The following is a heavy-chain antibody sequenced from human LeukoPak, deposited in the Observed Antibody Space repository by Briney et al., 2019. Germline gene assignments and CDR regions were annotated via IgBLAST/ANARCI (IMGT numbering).Heavy chain of an antibody. CDR3: AGTRRYCSGGSCYNWFDP. CDR2: IYASGST. V-gene: IGHV4-4*07. D-gene: IGHD2-15*01. Sequence: SETLSLTCTVSGGSISSYYWSWIRQPAGKGLEWIGRIYASGSTTYNASLKSRVTISLDTSRNHFSLKLSSVTAADTAVYYCAGTRRYCSGGSCYNWFDPWGQGTLVTVSS. CDR1: GGSISSYY. J-gene: IGHJ5*02.